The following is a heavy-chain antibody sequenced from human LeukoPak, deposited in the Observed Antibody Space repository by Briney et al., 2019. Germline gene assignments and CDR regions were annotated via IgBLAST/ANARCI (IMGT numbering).Heavy chain of an antibody. CDR1: GFTFDDYA. Sequence: PGGSLRLSCAASGFTFDDYAMRWVRQAPGKGLEWVSGISWNSGSIGYADSVKGRFTISRDNAKNSLYLQMNSLRAEDTALYYCAKDKGDHWYFDLWGRGTLVTVSS. D-gene: IGHD2-21*02. J-gene: IGHJ2*01. CDR3: AKDKGDHWYFDL. CDR2: ISWNSGSI. V-gene: IGHV3-9*01.